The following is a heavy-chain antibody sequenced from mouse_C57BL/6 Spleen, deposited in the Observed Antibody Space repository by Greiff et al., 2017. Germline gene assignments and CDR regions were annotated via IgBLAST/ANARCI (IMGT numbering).Heavy chain of an antibody. CDR2: INPSNGGT. V-gene: IGHV1-53*01. D-gene: IGHD1-1*01. CDR1: GYTFTSYW. J-gene: IGHJ4*01. Sequence: VQLQQPGTELVKPGASVKLSCKASGYTFTSYWMHWVKQRPGQGLEWIGNINPSNGGTNYNEKFKSKATLTVDKSSSTAYMQLSSLTSEDSAVYYCARSRYYYGSSPYFYAMDYWGQGTSVTVSS. CDR3: ARSRYYYGSSPYFYAMDY.